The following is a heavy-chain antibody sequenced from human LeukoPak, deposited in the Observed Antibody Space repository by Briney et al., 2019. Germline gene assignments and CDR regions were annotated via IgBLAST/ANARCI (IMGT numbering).Heavy chain of an antibody. Sequence: GGSLRLSCAASGFTLSSYAMHWVRQAPGKGLEWVAVISNDGSQKFYADSVKGRFTISRDTSKKTVYLQVNSLRTEDTAVFYCAREGYDDYYYGWDVWGQGTTVTVSS. V-gene: IGHV3-30*04. J-gene: IGHJ6*02. CDR1: GFTLSSYA. D-gene: IGHD3-3*01. CDR2: ISNDGSQK. CDR3: AREGYDDYYYGWDV.